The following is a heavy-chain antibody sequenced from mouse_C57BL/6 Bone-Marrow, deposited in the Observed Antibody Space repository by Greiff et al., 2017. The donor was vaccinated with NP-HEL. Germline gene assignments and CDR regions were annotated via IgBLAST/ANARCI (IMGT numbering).Heavy chain of an antibody. CDR3: ARPLRHAMDY. Sequence: QVQLQQSGAELARPGASVKLSCKASGYTFTSYGISWVKQRTGQGLEWIGEIYPRSGNTYYNEKFKGKATLTADKSSSTAYMELRSLTSADSAVYFCARPLRHAMDYWGQGTSVTVSS. CDR2: IYPRSGNT. D-gene: IGHD1-2*01. CDR1: GYTFTSYG. V-gene: IGHV1-81*01. J-gene: IGHJ4*01.